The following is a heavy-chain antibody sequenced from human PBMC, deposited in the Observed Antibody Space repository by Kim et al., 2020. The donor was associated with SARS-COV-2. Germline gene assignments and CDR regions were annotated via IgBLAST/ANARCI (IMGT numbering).Heavy chain of an antibody. V-gene: IGHV3-7*01. Sequence: GGSLRLSCAASGFTFSTYFMSWVRQAPGKGLEWVANINQYGSEKYYVDSVKGRFTVSRDNAKNSLYLQMNSLRADDTAVYYCARGWNGDQYGMDVWGQGTTVTVSS. CDR3: ARGWNGDQYGMDV. CDR1: GFTFSTYF. CDR2: INQYGSEK. D-gene: IGHD1-1*01. J-gene: IGHJ6*02.